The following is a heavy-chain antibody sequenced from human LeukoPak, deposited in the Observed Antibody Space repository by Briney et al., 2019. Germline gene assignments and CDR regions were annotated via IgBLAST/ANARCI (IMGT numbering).Heavy chain of an antibody. CDR2: ISSNGGST. D-gene: IGHD4-17*01. J-gene: IGHJ4*02. V-gene: IGHV3-64*01. Sequence: PGGSLRLSCAASGFTFSSYAMHWVRQAPGKGLEYVSAISSNGGSTYYANSVKGRFTISRDNSKNTLYLQMGSLRAEDMAVYYCARVSVDYVVTPNFDYWGQGTLVTVSS. CDR3: ARVSVDYVVTPNFDY. CDR1: GFTFSSYA.